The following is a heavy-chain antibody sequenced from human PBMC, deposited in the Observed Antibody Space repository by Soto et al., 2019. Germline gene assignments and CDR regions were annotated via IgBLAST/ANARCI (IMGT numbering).Heavy chain of an antibody. CDR2: IVVVHGNT. Sequence: ELVQSGPEAREPGTSVKVSCRASGFSFGDSAVQWVRQGRGQRLEWIGWIVVVHGNTNYAQEFEGRVTLTRDASTSTSHMELNSLSSEDTAVYFCAVTDLPFRPLTEPTENGMDVWGQGTTVTVSS. CDR1: GFSFGDSA. J-gene: IGHJ6*02. CDR3: AVTDLPFRPLTEPTENGMDV. V-gene: IGHV1-58*01. D-gene: IGHD3-3*02.